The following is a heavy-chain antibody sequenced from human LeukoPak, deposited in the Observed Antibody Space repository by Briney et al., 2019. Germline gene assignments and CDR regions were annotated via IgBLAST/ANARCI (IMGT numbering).Heavy chain of an antibody. D-gene: IGHD3-22*01. CDR1: GGSISSGDYY. J-gene: IGHJ3*02. CDR2: IYYSGST. Sequence: SETLSLTCTVSGGSISSGDYYWSWIRQPPGKGLEWIGYIYYSGSTYYNPSLKSRVTISVDTSKNQFSLKLSSVTAADTAVYYCARDHRDYYDSSGYNAFDIWGQGTMVTVSS. CDR3: ARDHRDYYDSSGYNAFDI. V-gene: IGHV4-30-4*01.